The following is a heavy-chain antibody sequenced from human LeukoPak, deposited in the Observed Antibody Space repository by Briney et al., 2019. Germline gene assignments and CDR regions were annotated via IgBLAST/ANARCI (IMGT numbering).Heavy chain of an antibody. J-gene: IGHJ5*02. D-gene: IGHD4/OR15-4a*01. V-gene: IGHV1-2*02. Sequence: GASVKVSCKASGYTFTGYYMHWVRQAPGQGLEWMGWINPDSGGTKYAQKFQGRVTMTSETSISTAHMEPRRLRADEPADDSCGKDLYDDGHGWWFDPWGQGTLVTVSS. CDR1: GYTFTGYY. CDR3: GKDLYDDGHGWWFDP. CDR2: INPDSGGT.